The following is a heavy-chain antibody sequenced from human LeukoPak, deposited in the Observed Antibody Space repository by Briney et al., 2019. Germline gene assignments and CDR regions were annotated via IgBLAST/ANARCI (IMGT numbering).Heavy chain of an antibody. D-gene: IGHD6-19*01. Sequence: GGSQRLSCAASGFTFSSYEMNWVRQAPGKGLEWVSSISSSSSYIYYADSVKGRFTISRDNAKNSLYLQMNSLRAEDTAVYYCAREYSSGWYGSDYNWFDPWGQGTLVTVSS. CDR1: GFTFSSYE. CDR3: AREYSSGWYGSDYNWFDP. J-gene: IGHJ5*02. CDR2: ISSSSSYI. V-gene: IGHV3-21*01.